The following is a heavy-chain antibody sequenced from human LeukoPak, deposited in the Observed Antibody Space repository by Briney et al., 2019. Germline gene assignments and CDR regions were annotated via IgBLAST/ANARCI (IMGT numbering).Heavy chain of an antibody. J-gene: IGHJ4*02. D-gene: IGHD3-10*01. CDR1: GGSFSGYY. CDR2: INRSGST. V-gene: IGHV4-34*01. Sequence: SETLSLTCAVYGGSFSGYYWSWIRQPPGKGLEWIGEINRSGSTNYNPSLKSRVTISVDTSKNQFSLKLSSVTAADTAVYYCARAVSSRVRGVYDYWGQGTLVTVSS. CDR3: ARAVSSRVRGVYDY.